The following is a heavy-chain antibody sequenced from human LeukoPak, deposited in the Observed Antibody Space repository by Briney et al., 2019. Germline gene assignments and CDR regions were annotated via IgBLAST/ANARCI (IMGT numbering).Heavy chain of an antibody. J-gene: IGHJ4*02. D-gene: IGHD6-19*01. CDR2: ISGNGGST. CDR1: GFTFTNYA. CDR3: AKFRPITSVAGTIFHY. V-gene: IGHV3-23*01. Sequence: GGSLRLSCAASGFTFTNYAMSWVRQAPGKGLEWVSAISGNGGSTYYADSVKGRFTISRDNSMNTLYLQMNSLRAEDTAVYYCAKFRPITSVAGTIFHYWGQGALVTVSS.